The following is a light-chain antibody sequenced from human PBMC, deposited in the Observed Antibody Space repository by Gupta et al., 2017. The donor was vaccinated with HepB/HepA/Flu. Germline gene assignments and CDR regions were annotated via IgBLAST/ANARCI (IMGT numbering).Light chain of an antibody. J-gene: IGKJ3*01. V-gene: IGKV1-5*03. CDR1: QSISSG. CDR2: KES. CDR3: PIT. Sequence: DIQMTQSPSTLSASVGDIVTITCRASQSISSGVAWYQQKPGKAPKLRIYKESSLESEVNNRCSRSGSGTESTRTISCLKPDDWTTDYCPITFGHGTKVDIK.